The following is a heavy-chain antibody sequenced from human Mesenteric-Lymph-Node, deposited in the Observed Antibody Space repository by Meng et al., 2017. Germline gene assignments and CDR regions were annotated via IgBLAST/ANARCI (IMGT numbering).Heavy chain of an antibody. CDR2: INHSGST. Sequence: SETLSLTCAVYGGSFSGYYWSWIRQPPGKGLEWIGEINHSGSTNYNPSLKSRVTISVDTSKNQFSLKLSSVTAADTAVYYCARGDSVTTGYYYYGMDVWGQGTTVTVSS. J-gene: IGHJ6*02. V-gene: IGHV4-34*01. CDR3: ARGDSVTTGYYYYGMDV. D-gene: IGHD4-17*01. CDR1: GGSFSGYY.